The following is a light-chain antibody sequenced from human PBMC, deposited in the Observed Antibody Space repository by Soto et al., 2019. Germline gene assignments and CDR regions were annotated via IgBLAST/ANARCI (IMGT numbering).Light chain of an antibody. V-gene: IGLV3-21*04. Sequence: SYELTQPPSVSVAPGESARITCGGNNIGTYSVHWYQQRPGQAPVLVISYDSDRPSGIPERFSGSNSGNTATLTISRVEAGDEADYYCQVWDSGSDHVLFGGGTKLTVL. CDR2: YDS. CDR1: NIGTYS. CDR3: QVWDSGSDHVL. J-gene: IGLJ2*01.